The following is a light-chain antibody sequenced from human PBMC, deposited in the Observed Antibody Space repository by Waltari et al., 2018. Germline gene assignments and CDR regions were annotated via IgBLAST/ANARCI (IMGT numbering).Light chain of an antibody. Sequence: QSALTQPRSVSGSPGQSVTISCTGTSNDIGSNNFVSWYQYHPGKVPKLMIHDINERPSGVPVRFSGYKSGNTASLTISGLQADDEADYYCCSYAGSYTLFGGGTKLTVL. CDR2: DIN. CDR1: SNDIGSNNF. CDR3: CSYAGSYTL. J-gene: IGLJ2*01. V-gene: IGLV2-11*01.